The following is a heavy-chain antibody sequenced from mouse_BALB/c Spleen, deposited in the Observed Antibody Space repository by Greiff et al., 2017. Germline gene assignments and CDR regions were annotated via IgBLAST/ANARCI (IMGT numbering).Heavy chain of an antibody. CDR1: GFSLTSYG. V-gene: IGHV2-9*02. D-gene: IGHD2-14*01. CDR2: IWAGGST. CDR3: ARDRDRYDGAWFAY. Sequence: QVQLKESGPGLVAPSQSLSITCTVSGFSLTSYGVHWVRQPPGKGLEWLGVIWAGGSTNYNSALMSRLSISKDNSKSQVFLKMNSLQTDDTAMYYCARDRDRYDGAWFAYWGQGTLVTVSA. J-gene: IGHJ3*01.